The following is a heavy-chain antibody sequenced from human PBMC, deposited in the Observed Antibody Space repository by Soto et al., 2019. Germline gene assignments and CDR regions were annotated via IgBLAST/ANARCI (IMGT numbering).Heavy chain of an antibody. Sequence: PGGSLRLSCAASGFTFSSYSMNWVRQAPGKGLEWVSSISSSSSYIHYADSVKGRFTISRGNAKNSLYLQMNSLRAEDTAVYYCARSYCTNGVCPDIGAFDIWGQGTMVTVSS. V-gene: IGHV3-21*01. CDR3: ARSYCTNGVCPDIGAFDI. CDR2: ISSSSSYI. J-gene: IGHJ3*02. D-gene: IGHD2-8*01. CDR1: GFTFSSYS.